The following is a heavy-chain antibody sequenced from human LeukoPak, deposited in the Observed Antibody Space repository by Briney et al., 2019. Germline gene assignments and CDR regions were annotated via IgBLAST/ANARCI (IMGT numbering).Heavy chain of an antibody. CDR1: GFTFSSYD. D-gene: IGHD4-17*01. V-gene: IGHV3-13*04. CDR2: IGTAGDT. J-gene: IGHJ4*02. CDR3: ARAYGDYFDY. Sequence: PGGSLRLSCAASGFTFSSYDMHWVRQVTGKSLEWVSTIGTAGDTKYPGSVKGRFTISRENAKNPLYLQMNSLRAGDTAVYYCARAYGDYFDYWGQGTLVTVSS.